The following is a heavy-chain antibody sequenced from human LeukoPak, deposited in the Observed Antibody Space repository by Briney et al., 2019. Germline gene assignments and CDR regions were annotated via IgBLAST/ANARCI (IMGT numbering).Heavy chain of an antibody. CDR1: GFTFSSYA. D-gene: IGHD3-10*01. CDR2: ITGSGGST. Sequence: GGSLRLSCAASGFTFSSYAMSWVRQAPGKGLEWVSAITGSGGSTYYADSVKGRFTISRDNSRNTLYLQMNSLRAEDTAVYHCAKRAYCYGSGGDCHRSYYFDFWGQGTLVTVSS. J-gene: IGHJ4*02. CDR3: AKRAYCYGSGGDCHRSYYFDF. V-gene: IGHV3-23*01.